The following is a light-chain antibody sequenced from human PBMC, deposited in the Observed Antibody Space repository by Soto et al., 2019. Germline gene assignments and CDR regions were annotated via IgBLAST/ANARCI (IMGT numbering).Light chain of an antibody. CDR1: SSNIGAGYD. Sequence: SVLTQPPSVSGAPGQSVTISCAGSSSNIGAGYDVHWYQHIPGTAPKLLIYGNNNRPSGVPDRFSGSKSVTSASLAITGLQAEDEADYYCQSYESRPSAYAFGTGTKVTVL. V-gene: IGLV1-40*01. CDR3: QSYESRPSAYA. J-gene: IGLJ1*01. CDR2: GNN.